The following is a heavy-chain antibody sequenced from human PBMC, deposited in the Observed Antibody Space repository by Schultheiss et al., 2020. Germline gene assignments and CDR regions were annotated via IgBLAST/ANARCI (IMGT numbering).Heavy chain of an antibody. CDR2: INHSGST. CDR1: GGSFSGYY. J-gene: IGHJ5*02. V-gene: IGHV4-34*01. D-gene: IGHD2-2*01. Sequence: SETLSLTCAVYGGSFSGYYWSWIRQPPGKGLEWIGEINHSGSTNYNPSLKSRVTISVDTSKNQFSLKLSSVTAADTAVYYCARGRGVVVPAASNWFDPWGQGTLVTVSS. CDR3: ARGRGVVVPAASNWFDP.